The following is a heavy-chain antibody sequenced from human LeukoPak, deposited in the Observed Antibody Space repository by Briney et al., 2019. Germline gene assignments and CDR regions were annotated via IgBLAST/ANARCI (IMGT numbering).Heavy chain of an antibody. V-gene: IGHV3-66*01. D-gene: IGHD3-10*01. CDR1: GFTFSTYA. Sequence: GGSLRLSCAASGFTFSTYAMSWVRQAPGKGLEWVSVIYSGSTYYADSVKGRFTISRDNSKNTLYLQMNSLRAEDTAVYYCARDPYGSGSYFTYWGQGTLVTVSS. J-gene: IGHJ4*02. CDR3: ARDPYGSGSYFTY. CDR2: IYSGST.